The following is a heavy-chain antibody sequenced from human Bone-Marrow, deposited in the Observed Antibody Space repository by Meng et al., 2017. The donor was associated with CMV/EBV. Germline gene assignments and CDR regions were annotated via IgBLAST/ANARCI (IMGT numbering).Heavy chain of an antibody. Sequence: GESLKISCAASGFTFSSYEMNWVRQAPGKGLEWVSYISSSGNSIYYADSVRGRFTISRDNAKNSLYLQMNSLRAEDTAVYYCARVANLIAAAGGPGTGFDYCGQGTLVTVSS. CDR2: ISSSGNSI. CDR3: ARVANLIAAAGGPGTGFDY. CDR1: GFTFSSYE. D-gene: IGHD6-13*01. J-gene: IGHJ4*02. V-gene: IGHV3-48*03.